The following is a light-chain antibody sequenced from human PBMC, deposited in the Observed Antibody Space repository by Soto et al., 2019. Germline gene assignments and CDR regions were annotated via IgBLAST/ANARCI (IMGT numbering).Light chain of an antibody. CDR2: AAS. Sequence: IQLTQSPSSLSASVGDRVTISCRASQGNNSFVAWYQQKSGKAPKLLIYAASTLQSGVPSRSSGSGSGTDFTLTISSLQPEDFATYYCQQLNDRRFSFGQGTKLDIK. J-gene: IGKJ2*01. CDR3: QQLNDRRFS. CDR1: QGNNSF. V-gene: IGKV1-9*01.